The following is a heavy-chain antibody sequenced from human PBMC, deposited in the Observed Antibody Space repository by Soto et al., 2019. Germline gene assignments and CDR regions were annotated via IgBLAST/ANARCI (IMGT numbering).Heavy chain of an antibody. CDR2: ILSSGEK. Sequence: VSGPTLVNPTETLTLTCSVSGFSLSNIRMGVTWIRQPPGKAPEWLAHILSSGEKSFSTSLKSRLTISKDSSTSQVVLTLTNVAPMDTATYYCARIHFYSTYYYFDYWGQGILVTVSS. V-gene: IGHV2-26*01. CDR1: GFSLSNIRMG. CDR3: ARIHFYSTYYYFDY. D-gene: IGHD3-10*01. J-gene: IGHJ4*02.